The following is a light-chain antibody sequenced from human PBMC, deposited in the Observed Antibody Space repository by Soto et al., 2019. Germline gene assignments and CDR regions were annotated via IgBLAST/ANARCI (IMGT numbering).Light chain of an antibody. V-gene: IGKV1-5*01. CDR3: QQYNSDPYT. CDR1: QSISNW. CDR2: DSS. Sequence: DIRMTQSPSTLSASVGATVTISCRASQSISNWVAWYQQKPGRAPKLLISDSSNLEAGVPPRFSGTGSGTQFTLIISGLQPDDSATYYCQQYNSDPYTFGQGTKLQI. J-gene: IGKJ2*01.